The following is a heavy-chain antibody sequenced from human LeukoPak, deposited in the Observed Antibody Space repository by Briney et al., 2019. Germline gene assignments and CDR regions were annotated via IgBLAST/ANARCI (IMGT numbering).Heavy chain of an antibody. Sequence: ASVKVSCKASGYSFTGYYIHWVRQAPGQGLEWMGWINPNSGGTNYAQKFQGRVTMTRDTSISTAYMELSSLRSEDTAVYYCARVWDDGVDHDAFDIWGQGTMVTVSS. CDR1: GYSFTGYY. CDR2: INPNSGGT. V-gene: IGHV1-2*02. CDR3: ARVWDDGVDHDAFDI. D-gene: IGHD1-1*01. J-gene: IGHJ3*02.